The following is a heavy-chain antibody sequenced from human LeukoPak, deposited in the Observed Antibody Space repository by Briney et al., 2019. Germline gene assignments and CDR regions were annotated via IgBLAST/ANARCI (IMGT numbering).Heavy chain of an antibody. V-gene: IGHV1-46*01. CDR1: GYTFTSYY. CDR3: AKSRIRRGRYSGYDDAFDI. D-gene: IGHD5-12*01. Sequence: ASVKVSCKASGYTFTSYYMHWVRQAPGQGLEWMGIINPSGGSTSYAQKFQGRVTMTRDMSTSTVYMELSSLRAEDTAVHYCAKSRIRRGRYSGYDDAFDIWGQGTMVTVSS. J-gene: IGHJ3*02. CDR2: INPSGGST.